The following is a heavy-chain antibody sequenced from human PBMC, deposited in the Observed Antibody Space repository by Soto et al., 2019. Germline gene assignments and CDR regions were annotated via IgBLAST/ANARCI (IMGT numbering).Heavy chain of an antibody. CDR3: ARVLKGYYDSSGYAFDI. J-gene: IGHJ3*02. CDR1: GGTFSSYA. Sequence: QVQLVQSGAEVKKPGSSVKVSCKASGGTFSSYAISWVRQAPGQGLEWMGGIIPIFGTANYGQKFQGRVTITADESTSTAYIELSSLRSEDTAVYYCARVLKGYYDSSGYAFDIWGQGTMVTVSS. V-gene: IGHV1-69*01. D-gene: IGHD3-22*01. CDR2: IIPIFGTA.